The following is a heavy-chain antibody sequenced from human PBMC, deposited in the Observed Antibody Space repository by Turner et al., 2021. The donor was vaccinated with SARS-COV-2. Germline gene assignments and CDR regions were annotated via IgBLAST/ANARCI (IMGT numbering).Heavy chain of an antibody. J-gene: IGHJ3*02. Sequence: EAQLVESGGGLVKPGGSVRVSCEAYGFTFSSYGMNWLRQAPGKGLEWVSSISSSSSYIYYADSLKGRFTISRNNAKNSVYLQMNSLRAEDTAVYYCAREKPGFDSSGYYPDAFDIWGQGTMVTVSS. V-gene: IGHV3-21*06. D-gene: IGHD3-22*01. CDR2: ISSSSSYI. CDR3: AREKPGFDSSGYYPDAFDI. CDR1: GFTFSSYG.